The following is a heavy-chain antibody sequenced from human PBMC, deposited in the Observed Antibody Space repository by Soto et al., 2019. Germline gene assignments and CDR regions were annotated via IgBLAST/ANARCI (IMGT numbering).Heavy chain of an antibody. CDR1: GYTFTSYA. Sequence: ASVKVSCKASGYTFTSYAMHWVRQAPGQRLEWMGWINAGNGNTKYSQKFQGRVTITRDTSASTAYMELSRLRSDDTAVYYCARSSLVDWPLAVMDVWGKGTTVTVSS. CDR2: INAGNGNT. CDR3: ARSSLVDWPLAVMDV. V-gene: IGHV1-3*01. J-gene: IGHJ6*03. D-gene: IGHD2-2*01.